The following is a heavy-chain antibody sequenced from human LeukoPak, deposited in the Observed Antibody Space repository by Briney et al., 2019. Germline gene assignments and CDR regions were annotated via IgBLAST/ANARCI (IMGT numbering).Heavy chain of an antibody. V-gene: IGHV1-2*02. J-gene: IGHJ4*02. D-gene: IGHD5-12*01. Sequence: ASVNVSCKASGYTFTDYYLHWVRQAPGQGLEWVGWIHPNSGATHYAQKFQGRLTMTRDTSISTVYMELTRLRSDDTAVYYCARDMVRYSGYDYDCWGQGTLVTAS. CDR2: IHPNSGAT. CDR1: GYTFTDYY. CDR3: ARDMVRYSGYDYDC.